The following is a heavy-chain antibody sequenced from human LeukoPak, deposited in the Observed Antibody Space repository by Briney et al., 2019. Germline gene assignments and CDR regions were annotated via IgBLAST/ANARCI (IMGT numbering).Heavy chain of an antibody. CDR3: ARDLRIAVAGTDY. V-gene: IGHV3-7*01. J-gene: IGHJ4*02. CDR1: GFTVSSNY. D-gene: IGHD6-19*01. Sequence: GGSLRLSCAASGFTVSSNYMSWVRQAPGKGLEWVANIKQDGSEKYYVDSVKGRFTISRDNAKNSLYLQMNSLRAEDTAVYYCARDLRIAVAGTDYWGQGTLVTVSS. CDR2: IKQDGSEK.